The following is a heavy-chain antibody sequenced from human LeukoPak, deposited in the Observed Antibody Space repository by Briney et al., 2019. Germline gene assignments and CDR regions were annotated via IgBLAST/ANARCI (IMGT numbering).Heavy chain of an antibody. V-gene: IGHV1-2*02. D-gene: IGHD1-26*01. CDR2: INPNTGGT. J-gene: IGHJ4*02. CDR3: ARGSIVGATCFDY. Sequence: ASVKVSCKASGYTFTGYYMHWVRQAPGQGLEWMGWINPNTGGTNYAQKFQDRVTMTRDTSISTDYMELSRLRYDDTAVYYCARGSIVGATCFDYWGQGTLVTVSS. CDR1: GYTFTGYY.